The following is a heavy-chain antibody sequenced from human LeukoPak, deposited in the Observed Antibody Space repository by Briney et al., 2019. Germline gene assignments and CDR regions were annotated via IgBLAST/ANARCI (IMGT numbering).Heavy chain of an antibody. CDR2: IKTDGSEK. J-gene: IGHJ5*02. D-gene: IGHD3-22*01. CDR3: AKDLGSYDSSGYYYLGIVNWFDP. Sequence: GGSLRLSCAVSGFTFSSYWMSWVRQAPGKGLECVANIKTDGSEKYYLDSVKGRFTISRDNSKNTLYLQMNSLRAEDTAVYYCAKDLGSYDSSGYYYLGIVNWFDPWGQGTLVTVSS. V-gene: IGHV3-7*03. CDR1: GFTFSSYW.